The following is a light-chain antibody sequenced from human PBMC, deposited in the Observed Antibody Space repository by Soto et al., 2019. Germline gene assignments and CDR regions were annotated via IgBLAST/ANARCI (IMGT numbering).Light chain of an antibody. Sequence: DIQMTQSPSTLSASVGDRVTITCRASQSISTWLAWYQQKPGKAPKLLIYKASSLESGVPSRFSGSGSGTEFTLTISSLQPDDFATYYCQQYSNSWTFGQGTKV. CDR2: KAS. CDR3: QQYSNSWT. J-gene: IGKJ1*01. CDR1: QSISTW. V-gene: IGKV1-5*03.